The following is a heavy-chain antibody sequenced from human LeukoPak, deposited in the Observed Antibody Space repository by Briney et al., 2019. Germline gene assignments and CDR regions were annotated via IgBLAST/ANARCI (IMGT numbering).Heavy chain of an antibody. Sequence: PGGSLRLSCSASGFTFSYYAMHWVRQAPGKGLEYVSAISSDGRTTYYADSVKGRFAISRDNSKNTLYLQMSSLRAEDTAVYYCARQWLVSPLFDYWGQGTLVTVSS. J-gene: IGHJ4*02. CDR2: ISSDGRTT. V-gene: IGHV3-64D*09. CDR1: GFTFSYYA. CDR3: ARQWLVSPLFDY. D-gene: IGHD6-19*01.